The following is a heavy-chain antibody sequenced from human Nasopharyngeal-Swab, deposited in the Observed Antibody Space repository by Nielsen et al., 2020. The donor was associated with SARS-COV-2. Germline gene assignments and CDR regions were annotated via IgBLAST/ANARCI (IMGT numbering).Heavy chain of an antibody. V-gene: IGHV1-2*06. CDR1: GYTFTGYY. CDR2: INPNSGGT. J-gene: IGHJ4*02. D-gene: IGHD4-23*01. Sequence: ASVKVSCKASGYTFTGYYMHWVRQAPGQGLEWMGRINPNSGGTNYAQKLQGRVTMTTDTSTSTAYMELRSLRSDDTAVYYCARGRAAYYGGSAGGNSWYFDYWGQGTLVTVSS. CDR3: ARGRAAYYGGSAGGNSWYFDY.